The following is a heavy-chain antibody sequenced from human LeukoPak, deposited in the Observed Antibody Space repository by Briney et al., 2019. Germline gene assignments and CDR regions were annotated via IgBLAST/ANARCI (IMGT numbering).Heavy chain of an antibody. V-gene: IGHV3-53*01. CDR1: GFTVSSNY. CDR2: IYSADST. D-gene: IGHD1-1*01. Sequence: ETGGSLRLSCAASGFTVSSNYMSWVRQAPGKGLELVSVIYSADSTYYADSVKGRFTISRDSSNTLYLQMNSLRADDTAVYYCAKAPHRDSRPTASFHIWGQGTMVTVSS. J-gene: IGHJ3*02. CDR3: AKAPHRDSRPTASFHI.